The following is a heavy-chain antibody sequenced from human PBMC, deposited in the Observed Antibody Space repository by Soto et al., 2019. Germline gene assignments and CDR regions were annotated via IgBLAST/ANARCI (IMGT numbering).Heavy chain of an antibody. D-gene: IGHD3-9*01. Sequence: LSLTCTVSGGSISGYYWSWIRQPPGKGLEWIGYIYYSGSTKYNPSLKSRVTISVDTSKNQFSLKLSSVTAADTAVYYCARVRERLQYIDWLYHFDYWGQGTLVTVSS. CDR2: IYYSGST. CDR1: GGSISGYY. J-gene: IGHJ4*02. CDR3: ARVRERLQYIDWLYHFDY. V-gene: IGHV4-59*01.